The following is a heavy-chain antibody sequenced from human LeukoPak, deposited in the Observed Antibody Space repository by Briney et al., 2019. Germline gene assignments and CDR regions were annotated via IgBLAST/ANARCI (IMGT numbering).Heavy chain of an antibody. CDR3: TRDRLHYGEYEKTFDY. D-gene: IGHD4-17*01. CDR2: IKQDGSDK. J-gene: IGHJ4*02. V-gene: IGHV3-7*01. CDR1: GFTFRNYW. Sequence: PGGSLRLSCAASGFTFRNYWMTWVRQAPGKGLEWVAIIKQDGSDKYYLDSVKGRFSISRDNAKNSLFLQMNSLRAEDTAVYYCTRDRLHYGEYEKTFDYWGQGTLVTVSS.